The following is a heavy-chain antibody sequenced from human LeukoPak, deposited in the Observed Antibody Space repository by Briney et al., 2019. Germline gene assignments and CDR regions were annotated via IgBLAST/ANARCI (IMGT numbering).Heavy chain of an antibody. CDR3: AIPLSFWFDP. V-gene: IGHV3-74*01. CDR2: INSDGSST. J-gene: IGHJ5*02. Sequence: GGSLRLSCATSGFTFRIFWMHWVRQVPGKGLVWVSRINSDGSSTSYADSVKGRFTISRDNAKNTLYLQMNSLRAEDTAVYYCAIPLSFWFDPWGQGTLVTVSS. CDR1: GFTFRIFW. D-gene: IGHD2-2*02.